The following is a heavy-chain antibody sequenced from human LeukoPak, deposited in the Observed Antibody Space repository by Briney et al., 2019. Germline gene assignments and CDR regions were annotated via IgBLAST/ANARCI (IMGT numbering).Heavy chain of an antibody. CDR3: ARGDGYNFFDS. D-gene: IGHD5-24*01. CDR1: GFTVSRYY. CDR2: FYIDGNT. V-gene: IGHV3-66*01. J-gene: IGHJ4*02. Sequence: QPGGSLRLSCAASGFTVSRYYMGWVRQAPGKGLEWVSVFYIDGNTYYADSVRGRFPIYRDNSKNTVYLQMNRLRAEDTALYYCARGDGYNFFDSWGQGTLVTVSS.